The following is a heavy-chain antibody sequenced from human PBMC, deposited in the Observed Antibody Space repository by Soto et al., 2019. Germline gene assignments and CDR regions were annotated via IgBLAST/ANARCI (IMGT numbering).Heavy chain of an antibody. CDR1: GYIFINYY. CDR3: ARDLAAADY. D-gene: IGHD6-13*01. V-gene: IGHV1-46*01. J-gene: IGHJ4*02. CDR2: INPNGGST. Sequence: QVHLVQSGAEVKKPGASVKVSCKASGYIFINYYIHWVRQAPGQGLEWIGIINPNGGSTNHAQKCRGRVTLARDTSTSTVYMDLSSLRSDDTAVSYCARDLAAADYWGKGTLVTVSS.